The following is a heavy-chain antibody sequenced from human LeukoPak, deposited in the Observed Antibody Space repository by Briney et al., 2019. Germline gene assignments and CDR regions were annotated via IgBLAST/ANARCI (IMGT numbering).Heavy chain of an antibody. Sequence: PGGSLRLSCAASGFTVSNNYMSWVRQAPGKGLEWVSVISSEGSTYYAGSVKARFTISRDDSKNTLFLQMNSLRAEDTAVYYCARVWYTSSWGERYHFDYWGQGTLVTVSS. CDR3: ARVWYTSSWGERYHFDY. D-gene: IGHD6-13*01. CDR2: ISSEGST. J-gene: IGHJ4*02. CDR1: GFTVSNNY. V-gene: IGHV3-66*01.